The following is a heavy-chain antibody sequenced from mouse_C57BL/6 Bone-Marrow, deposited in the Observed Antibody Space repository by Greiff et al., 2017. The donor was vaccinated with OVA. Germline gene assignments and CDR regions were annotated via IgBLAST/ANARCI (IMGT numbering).Heavy chain of an antibody. CDR1: GFTFSSYG. J-gene: IGHJ1*03. CDR2: ISSGGSYT. Sequence: EVKLVESGGDLVKPGGSLKLSCAASGFTFSSYGMSWVRQTPDKRLEWVATISSGGSYTYYPDSVKGRFTISRDNAKNTLYLQMSSLKSEDTAMYYCARQYYGSSYGYFDVWGTGTTVTVSS. D-gene: IGHD1-1*01. CDR3: ARQYYGSSYGYFDV. V-gene: IGHV5-6*01.